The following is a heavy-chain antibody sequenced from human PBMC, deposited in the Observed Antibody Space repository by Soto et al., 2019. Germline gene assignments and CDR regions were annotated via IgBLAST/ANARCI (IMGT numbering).Heavy chain of an antibody. CDR1: GFTFSSYA. J-gene: IGHJ4*02. V-gene: IGHV3-23*01. D-gene: IGHD3-10*01. Sequence: GGSLRLSCAASGFTFSSYAMSWVRQAPGKGLEWVSAISGSGGSTYYADSVKGRFTISRDNSKNTLYLQMNSLRAEDTAIYYCARNVAGFGELFFFWDYWGQGTLVTVSS. CDR3: ARNVAGFGELFFFWDY. CDR2: ISGSGGST.